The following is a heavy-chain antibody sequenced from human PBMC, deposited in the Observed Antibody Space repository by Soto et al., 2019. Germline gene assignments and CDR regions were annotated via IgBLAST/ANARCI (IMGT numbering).Heavy chain of an antibody. V-gene: IGHV4-39*01. CDR1: GCSISSSSYY. D-gene: IGHD3-22*01. CDR2: IYYSGST. CDR3: ARYSSGYCPKGNWFDP. J-gene: IGHJ5*02. Sequence: PSETLSLTCTVSGCSISSSSYYWGWIRQPPGKGLEWIGSIYYSGSTYYNPSLKSRVTISVDTSKNQFSLKLSSVTAADTAVYYCARYSSGYCPKGNWFDPWGQGTLVTVSS.